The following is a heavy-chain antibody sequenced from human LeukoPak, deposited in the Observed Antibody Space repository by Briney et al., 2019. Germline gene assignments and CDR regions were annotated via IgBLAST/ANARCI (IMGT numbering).Heavy chain of an antibody. J-gene: IGHJ6*03. D-gene: IGHD3-3*01. CDR3: ATNSDDFWSGYYYYYYYMDV. V-gene: IGHV4-61*02. CDR1: GGSISSGSYY. CDR2: IYTSGST. Sequence: SQTLSLTCAVSGGSISSGSYYWSWIRQPAGKGLEWIGRIYTSGSTNYNPSLKSRVTISVDTSKNQFSLKLSSVTAADTAVYYCATNSDDFWSGYYYYYYYMDVWGKGTTVTVSS.